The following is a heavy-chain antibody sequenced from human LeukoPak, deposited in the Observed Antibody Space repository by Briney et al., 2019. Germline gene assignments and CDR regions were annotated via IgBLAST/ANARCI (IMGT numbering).Heavy chain of an antibody. CDR3: ARDSGSGNNDY. D-gene: IGHD1-26*01. V-gene: IGHV1-3*01. CDR1: GYTFTMYA. Sequence: AASVKVSCKASGYTFTMYAIHWVSQAPGQRREWMGWISAGKGNTKYSQNFQGRVTFISNTSATTAFMELSSLRSEDAAVYYCARDSGSGNNDYWGQGTLVTVSS. CDR2: ISAGKGNT. J-gene: IGHJ4*02.